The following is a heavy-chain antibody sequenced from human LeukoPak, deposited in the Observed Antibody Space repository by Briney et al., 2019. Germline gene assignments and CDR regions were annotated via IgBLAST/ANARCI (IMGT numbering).Heavy chain of an antibody. CDR3: ARLLAVAGGDAFDI. Sequence: SETLSLTCTVSGGSISGHYWSWIRQPPGKGLELIGYLYYSGSTNYNPSLKSRVTVSVDTSKDQFSLRLSSVTAADTAVYYCARLLAVAGGDAFDIWGQGKMVTVSS. V-gene: IGHV4-59*08. CDR2: LYYSGST. D-gene: IGHD6-19*01. J-gene: IGHJ3*02. CDR1: GGSISGHY.